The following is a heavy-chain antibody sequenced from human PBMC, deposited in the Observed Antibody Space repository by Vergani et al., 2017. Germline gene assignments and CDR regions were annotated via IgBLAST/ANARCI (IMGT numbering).Heavy chain of an antibody. CDR3: ARAAAAALDY. Sequence: QVQLQESGPGLVKPSQTLSLTFTVSGGSISSGSYYWGWVRQPAGKRLEWIGRISTSGSTNYNPSLKSRVTISLDTSKNQFSLKLNSLTAADTAVYYCARAAAAALDYWGQGTLVTVSS. D-gene: IGHD6-13*01. J-gene: IGHJ4*02. CDR1: GGSISSGSYY. CDR2: ISTSGST. V-gene: IGHV4-61*02.